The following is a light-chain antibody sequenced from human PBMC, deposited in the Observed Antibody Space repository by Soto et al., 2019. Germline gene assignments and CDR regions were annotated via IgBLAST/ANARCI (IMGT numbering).Light chain of an antibody. V-gene: IGLV1-47*02. Sequence: QTVVTQPPSASGTPGQRVTISCSGSSSNIGSNYVYWYQQLPRTAPKLLIYSNNQRPSGVPDRFSGSKSGTSASLAISGLRSVDEADYYCAAWDDSLSGWVFGTGTKLTVL. CDR2: SNN. CDR3: AAWDDSLSGWV. J-gene: IGLJ1*01. CDR1: SSNIGSNY.